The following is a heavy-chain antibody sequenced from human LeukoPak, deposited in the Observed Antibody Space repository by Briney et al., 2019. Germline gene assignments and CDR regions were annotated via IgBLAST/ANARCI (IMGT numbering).Heavy chain of an antibody. J-gene: IGHJ4*02. CDR3: ARGTYCSSPRCLDY. V-gene: IGHV3-48*01. CDR1: GFTFSSYS. CDR2: ISSSSSTI. D-gene: IGHD2-2*01. Sequence: GGSLRLSCAASGFTFSSYSMNWVRQAPGQGLEWISYISSSSSTIYYADSVKGRFTISRDNAKNSLYLQMNSLRAEDTAVYYCARGTYCSSPRCLDYWGQGTLVTVSS.